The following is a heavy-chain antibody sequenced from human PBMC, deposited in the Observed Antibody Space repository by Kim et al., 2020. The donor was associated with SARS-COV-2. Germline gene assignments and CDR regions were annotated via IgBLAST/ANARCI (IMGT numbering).Heavy chain of an antibody. CDR2: SKK. Sequence: SKKHYVKSVKGRFTISRDNSKNTLYLQMTSLSAEDTAVYYCARDTYGMDVCGQGTTVTVSS. J-gene: IGHJ6*02. V-gene: IGHV3-30*01. CDR3: ARDTYGMDV.